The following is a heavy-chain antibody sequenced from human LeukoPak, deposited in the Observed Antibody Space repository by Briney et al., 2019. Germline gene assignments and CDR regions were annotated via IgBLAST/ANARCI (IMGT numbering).Heavy chain of an antibody. V-gene: IGHV1-2*04. Sequence: GASVKVSCKASGYTFTGYYMHWVRQAPGQGLEWMGWINPNSGGTNNAQKFQGWVTMTRDTSISTAYMELSRLRSDDTAVYYCARAQPYYGFWSGSAFDYWGQGTLVTVSS. J-gene: IGHJ4*02. CDR2: INPNSGGT. CDR3: ARAQPYYGFWSGSAFDY. CDR1: GYTFTGYY. D-gene: IGHD3-3*01.